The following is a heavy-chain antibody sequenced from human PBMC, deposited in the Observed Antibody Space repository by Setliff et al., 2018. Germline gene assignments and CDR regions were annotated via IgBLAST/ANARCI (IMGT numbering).Heavy chain of an antibody. CDR3: SRLVGYCTTTSCQRLSGDEY. Sequence: ASVKVSCKASGYTFSDYGITWVRQAPGQGLEWMGWISAYTGNAYYAHKLQDRVTMTTDTSTGTAYMVLRSLTSDDTAVYYCSRLVGYCTTTSCQRLSGDEYWGQGSVVTVFS. D-gene: IGHD2-2*01. J-gene: IGHJ4*02. CDR1: GYTFSDYG. V-gene: IGHV1-18*01. CDR2: ISAYTGNA.